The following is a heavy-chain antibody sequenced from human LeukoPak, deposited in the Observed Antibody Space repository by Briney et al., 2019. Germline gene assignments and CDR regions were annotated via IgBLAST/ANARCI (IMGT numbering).Heavy chain of an antibody. CDR3: ARVKSTQYSSGSFDY. J-gene: IGHJ4*02. Sequence: GASVKVSCKASVYTFTGYYMHWVRQAPGQGLEWMGWINPNSGGTNYAQKFQGRVTMTRDTSISTAYMELSRLRSDDTAVYYCARVKSTQYSSGSFDYWGQGTLVTVSS. CDR1: VYTFTGYY. CDR2: INPNSGGT. V-gene: IGHV1-2*02. D-gene: IGHD6-19*01.